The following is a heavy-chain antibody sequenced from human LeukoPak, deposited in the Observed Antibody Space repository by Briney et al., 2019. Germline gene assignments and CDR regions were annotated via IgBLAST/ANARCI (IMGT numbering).Heavy chain of an antibody. J-gene: IGHJ3*02. D-gene: IGHD4-17*01. V-gene: IGHV3-9*01. CDR2: ISWNSGSI. CDR3: ARDRAVTTNAFDI. Sequence: GGSLRLSCAASGFTFDDYAMHWVRQAPGKGLEWVSGISWNSGSIGYADSVKGRFTISRDNAKNSLYLQMNSLRDEDTAVYYCARDRAVTTNAFDIWGQGTMVTVSS. CDR1: GFTFDDYA.